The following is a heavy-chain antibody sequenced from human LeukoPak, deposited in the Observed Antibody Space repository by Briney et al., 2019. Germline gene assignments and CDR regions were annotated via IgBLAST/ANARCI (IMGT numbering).Heavy chain of an antibody. Sequence: GGSLTLSLAASGFTFSNFWMTWVRPPPGKGMEWVATIRQDGSDKYYVDSVKGRFTITRDNAKNSLYLQMNSLRAEDTAVYYCARYFDNTGYSWRRFDYWGQGALVTVSS. D-gene: IGHD3-22*01. CDR2: IRQDGSDK. CDR3: ARYFDNTGYSWRRFDY. V-gene: IGHV3-7*01. J-gene: IGHJ4*02. CDR1: GFTFSNFW.